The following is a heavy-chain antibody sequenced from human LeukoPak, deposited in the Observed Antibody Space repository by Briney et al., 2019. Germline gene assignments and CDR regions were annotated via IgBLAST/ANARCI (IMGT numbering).Heavy chain of an antibody. CDR2: INPSGGST. J-gene: IGHJ4*02. CDR1: GYTFTSYY. D-gene: IGHD4-17*01. Sequence: ASVKVSCKASGYTFTSYYMHWVRQAPGQGLEWIGIINPSGGSTSHAQKFQGRVTMTRDTSTSTVYMELSSLRSEDTAVYYCARLGYGDYWGIDYWGQGTLVTVSS. V-gene: IGHV1-46*01. CDR3: ARLGYGDYWGIDY.